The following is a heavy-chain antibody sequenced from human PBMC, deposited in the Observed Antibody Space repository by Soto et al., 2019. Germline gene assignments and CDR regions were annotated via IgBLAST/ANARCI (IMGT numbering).Heavy chain of an antibody. Sequence: ASVKVSCKASGYTFTSYGISWVRQAPGQGLEWMGWISAYNGNTNYAQKLQGRVTMTTDTSTSTAYMELRSLRSDDTAVYYCARDTSTHYYDSSGYYPTGDYWGQGTLVTVSS. D-gene: IGHD3-22*01. J-gene: IGHJ4*02. CDR3: ARDTSTHYYDSSGYYPTGDY. CDR1: GYTFTSYG. CDR2: ISAYNGNT. V-gene: IGHV1-18*01.